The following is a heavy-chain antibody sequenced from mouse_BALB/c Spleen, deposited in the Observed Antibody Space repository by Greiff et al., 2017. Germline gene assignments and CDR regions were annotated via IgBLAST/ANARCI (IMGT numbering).Heavy chain of an antibody. CDR2: INPYNGDT. CDR1: GYSFTGYF. D-gene: IGHD2-3*01. V-gene: IGHV1-20*02. CDR3: ARDGYYFDV. Sequence: EVQLVESGPELVKPGASVKISCKASGYSFTGYFMNWVMQSHGKSLEWIGRINPYNGDTFYNQKFKGKATLTVDKSSSTAHMELRSLASEDSAVYYCARDGYYFDVWGAGTTVTVSS. J-gene: IGHJ1*01.